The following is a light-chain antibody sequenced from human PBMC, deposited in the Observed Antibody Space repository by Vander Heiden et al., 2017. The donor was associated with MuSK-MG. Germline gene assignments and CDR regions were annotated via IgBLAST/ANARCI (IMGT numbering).Light chain of an antibody. CDR1: QNIDNK. CDR2: AAS. J-gene: IGKJ2*01. Sequence: DIQMTQSPSSLSASVGDRVTITCRASQNIDNKLNWYQHKLGKAPKLLIYAASSLHSGLSPRFSGSGSGTDFSLTISSLQPEDLGTYYCQQSYSKPMYTFGQGTRLEIK. V-gene: IGKV1-39*01. CDR3: QQSYSKPMYT.